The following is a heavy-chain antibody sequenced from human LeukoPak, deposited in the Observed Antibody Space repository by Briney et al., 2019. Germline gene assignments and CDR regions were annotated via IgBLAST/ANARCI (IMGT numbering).Heavy chain of an antibody. J-gene: IGHJ4*02. D-gene: IGHD5-12*01. Sequence: GASVKVSCKASGYTFTSYGISWVRQAPGQGLEWMGGIIPIFGTANYAQKFQGRVTITADESTSTAYMELSSLRSEDTTVYYCARVRTELSGYGPLGFDYWGQGTLVTVSS. V-gene: IGHV1-69*13. CDR3: ARVRTELSGYGPLGFDY. CDR1: GYTFTSYG. CDR2: IIPIFGTA.